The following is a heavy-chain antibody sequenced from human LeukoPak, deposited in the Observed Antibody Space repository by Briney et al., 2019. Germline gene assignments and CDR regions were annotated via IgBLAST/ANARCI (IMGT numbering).Heavy chain of an antibody. CDR2: ISWNSGSI. CDR1: GFTFDDYA. CDR3: ARTSIAARGYFDY. D-gene: IGHD6-6*01. J-gene: IGHJ4*02. V-gene: IGHV3-9*01. Sequence: GGSLRLSCAASGFTFDDYAMHWVRQAPGKGLEWVSGISWNSGSIGYADSVKGRFTISRDNAKNSLYLQMNSLRAEDTALYYCARTSIAARGYFDYWGQGTLVTVSP.